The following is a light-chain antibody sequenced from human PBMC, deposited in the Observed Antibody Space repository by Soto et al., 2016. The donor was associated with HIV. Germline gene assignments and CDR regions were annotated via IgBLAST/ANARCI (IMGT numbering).Light chain of an antibody. Sequence: IQMTQSPSSLSASVGDRVTITCRASQGISNSLAWYQQKPGKAPKLLLYAASRLESGVPSRFSGSGSGTDYILIISSLQPEDFATYYCQQYYSTRTFGQGTKVEIK. CDR3: QQYYSTRT. CDR2: AAS. CDR1: QGISNS. V-gene: IGKV1-NL1*01. J-gene: IGKJ1*01.